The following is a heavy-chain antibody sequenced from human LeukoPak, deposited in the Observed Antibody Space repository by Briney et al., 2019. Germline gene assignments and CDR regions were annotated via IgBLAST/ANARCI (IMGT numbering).Heavy chain of an antibody. V-gene: IGHV4-30-2*01. J-gene: IGHJ6*02. Sequence: SQTLSLTCAVSGGSISSGGYSWSWIRQPPGKGLEWIGYIYHSGSTYYNPSLKRRVTISVDRSNNRFSLKLSSVTAADTAVYYCASYSSSPTFLDVWGQGTTVTVSS. CDR1: GGSISSGGYS. CDR2: IYHSGST. CDR3: ASYSSSPTFLDV. D-gene: IGHD6-6*01.